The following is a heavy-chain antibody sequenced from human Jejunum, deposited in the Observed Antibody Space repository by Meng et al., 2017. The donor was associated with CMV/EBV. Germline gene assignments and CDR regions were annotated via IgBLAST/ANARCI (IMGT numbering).Heavy chain of an antibody. CDR1: W. V-gene: IGHV3-74*01. CDR3: VRDAGRRDGYNYLGYFDY. D-gene: IGHD5-24*01. Sequence: WMHWGRHGPGEGLVWVSHINSDGSGGPYAESVKSRFTISRDNAKNTLVLQMNSLRAEDTGVYYCVRDAGRRDGYNYLGYFDYWGQGTLVTVSS. J-gene: IGHJ4*02. CDR2: INSDGSGG.